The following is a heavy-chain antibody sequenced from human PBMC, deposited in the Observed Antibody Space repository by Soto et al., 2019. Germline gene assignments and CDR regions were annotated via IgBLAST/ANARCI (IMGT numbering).Heavy chain of an antibody. V-gene: IGHV4-34*01. CDR2: INHSGST. J-gene: IGHJ3*02. Sequence: SETLSLTCAVYGGSFSGYYWSWIRQPPGKGLEWIGEINHSGSTNYNPSLKSRVTISVDTSKNQFSLKLSSVTAADTAVYYCARASIPMVRRVILDHDAFDIWGQGTMVTVSS. D-gene: IGHD3-10*01. CDR1: GGSFSGYY. CDR3: ARASIPMVRRVILDHDAFDI.